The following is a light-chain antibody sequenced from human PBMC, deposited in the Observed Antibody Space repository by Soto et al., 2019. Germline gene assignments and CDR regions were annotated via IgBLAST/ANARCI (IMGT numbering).Light chain of an antibody. J-gene: IGKJ3*01. CDR1: QNIRSN. V-gene: IGKV3-15*01. Sequence: IVISQAPSTLFVSPGERATPFSQASQNIRSNLAWYQQKPGQAPRLLIYETSTRAPGIPARFSGSGSGTEFTLTISSLQSEDFAVYHCQQYNNWPPFTFGPGTKVDIK. CDR3: QQYNNWPPFT. CDR2: ETS.